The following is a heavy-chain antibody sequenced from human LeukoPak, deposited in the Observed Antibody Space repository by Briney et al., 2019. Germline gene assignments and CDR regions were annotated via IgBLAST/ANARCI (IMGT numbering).Heavy chain of an antibody. D-gene: IGHD6-19*01. V-gene: IGHV3-48*04. CDR1: GFSFDSYA. Sequence: GGSLRLSCTASGFSFDSYAMGWVRQAPGRGLEWISSITSGSTTLYYGDSVRGRSTVSRDNAKNSLYLEMNSLRVEDTAVYYCAKDRRVYSSGWYYFDYWGQGTLVTVSS. J-gene: IGHJ4*02. CDR2: ITSGSTTL. CDR3: AKDRRVYSSGWYYFDY.